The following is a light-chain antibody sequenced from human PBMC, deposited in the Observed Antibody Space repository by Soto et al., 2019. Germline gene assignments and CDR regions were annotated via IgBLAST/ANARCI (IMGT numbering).Light chain of an antibody. CDR1: ENVSNNY. J-gene: IGKJ2*01. CDR3: QQYESSPPYT. V-gene: IGKV3-20*01. Sequence: EVVLTQSPGTLSLSPGERATLSCRASENVSNNYLAWYQQKPGQAPRLLIFGSSDRAAGIPDRFSGSGSGTDFTITISRLEHEDFAVYYCQQYESSPPYTFGQGTKLEIK. CDR2: GSS.